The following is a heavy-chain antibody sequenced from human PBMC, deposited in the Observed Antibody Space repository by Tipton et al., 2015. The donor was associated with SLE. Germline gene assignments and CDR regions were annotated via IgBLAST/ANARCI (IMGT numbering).Heavy chain of an antibody. CDR2: IKSKGDGGTT. D-gene: IGHD3-16*01. V-gene: IGHV3-15*01. Sequence: SLRLSCAASGLTLNHAWMTWVRRPPGRGLEWVGRIKSKGDGGTTDYAAPVRGRFTISRDDSKDTLHLQMSSLKPEDSAVYYCTTDQGGARAYGGQGTLVTVSS. CDR1: GLTLNHAW. CDR3: TTDQGGARAY. J-gene: IGHJ4*02.